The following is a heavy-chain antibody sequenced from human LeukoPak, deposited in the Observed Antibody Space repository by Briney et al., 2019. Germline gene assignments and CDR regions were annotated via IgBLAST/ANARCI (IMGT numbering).Heavy chain of an antibody. D-gene: IGHD1-26*01. CDR1: GYTFTGYY. V-gene: IGHV1-2*02. CDR3: AGDLVGWEPLGNYYYGMDV. Sequence: ASVKVSCKASGYTFTGYYMHWVRQAPGQGLEWMGWINPNSGGTNYAQKFQGRVTMTRDTSVSTAYMELRSLRSDDTAVYYCAGDLVGWEPLGNYYYGMDVWGQGTTVTVSS. CDR2: INPNSGGT. J-gene: IGHJ6*02.